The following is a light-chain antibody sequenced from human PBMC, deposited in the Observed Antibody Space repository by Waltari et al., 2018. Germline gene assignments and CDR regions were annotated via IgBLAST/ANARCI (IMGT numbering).Light chain of an antibody. CDR1: QSISNY. J-gene: IGKJ1*01. V-gene: IGKV1-39*01. Sequence: DIQMTQSPSSLSASVGDRVTLTCRASQSISNYLNWYQQKPGKAPNLLIYTASSLQSGVPSRFSGSGSGTDFTLTISSLQPEDFATYYCQQSYNAPRTFGQGTKVEIK. CDR2: TAS. CDR3: QQSYNAPRT.